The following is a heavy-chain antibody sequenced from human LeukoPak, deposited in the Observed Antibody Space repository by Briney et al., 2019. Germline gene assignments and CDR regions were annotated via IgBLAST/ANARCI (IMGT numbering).Heavy chain of an antibody. J-gene: IGHJ3*02. CDR2: IYTSGST. Sequence: SETLSLTWTVSGGSISSYYWSWLRQPAAKGLAWIGRIYTSGSTNYNPSLKSRVTMSVDTSKNQFSLKLSSVTAADTAVYYCARFRTGDAFDIWGQGTTVTVSS. CDR1: GGSISSYY. V-gene: IGHV4-4*07. D-gene: IGHD1-1*01. CDR3: ARFRTGDAFDI.